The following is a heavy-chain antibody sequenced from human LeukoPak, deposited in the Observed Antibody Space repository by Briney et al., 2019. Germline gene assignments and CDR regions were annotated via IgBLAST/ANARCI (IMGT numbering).Heavy chain of an antibody. V-gene: IGHV1-24*01. Sequence: ASVKVSCKVSGYTLAELSMHWVRQAPGKALEWMGGFDPEDGETIYAQKFQGRVTMTEDTSTDTAYMELSSLRSEDTAVYYCATGVVAATFFRNYYYGMDVWGQGTTVTVSS. CDR3: ATGVVAATFFRNYYYGMDV. J-gene: IGHJ6*02. D-gene: IGHD2-15*01. CDR2: FDPEDGET. CDR1: GYTLAELS.